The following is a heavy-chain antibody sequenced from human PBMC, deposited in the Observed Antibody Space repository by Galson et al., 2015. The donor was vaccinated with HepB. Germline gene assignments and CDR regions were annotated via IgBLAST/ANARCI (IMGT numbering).Heavy chain of an antibody. J-gene: IGHJ4*02. Sequence: SLRLSCAASGFTFRNAYMNWVRQAPGKGLEWVGRIKSKPDGETTDYAAPVKDRFVISRDDSKNTLYLQMTGLKTEDTAVYYCTTDKSRHAAGWQDSDYWGQGTLVTVSS. CDR1: GFTFRNAY. D-gene: IGHD6-19*01. CDR3: TTDKSRHAAGWQDSDY. V-gene: IGHV3-15*07. CDR2: IKSKPDGETT.